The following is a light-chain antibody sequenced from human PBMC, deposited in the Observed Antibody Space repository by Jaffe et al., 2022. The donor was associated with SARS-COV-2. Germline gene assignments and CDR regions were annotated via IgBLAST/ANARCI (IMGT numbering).Light chain of an antibody. J-gene: IGKJ4*01. CDR3: QQRSSWPLT. CDR1: QSVVRY. V-gene: IGKV3-11*01. Sequence: EIVLTQSPATLSLSPGERATLSCRASQSVVRYLAWYQQKPGQSPRLLIFNGSNRATGTPGRFSGSGSGTDFTLIINSLEPEDFAVYYCQQRSSWPLTFGGGTKVEIK. CDR2: NGS.